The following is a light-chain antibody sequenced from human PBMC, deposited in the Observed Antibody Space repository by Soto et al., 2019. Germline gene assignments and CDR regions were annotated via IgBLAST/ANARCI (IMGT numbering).Light chain of an antibody. CDR1: SSDVGGYNY. J-gene: IGLJ1*01. V-gene: IGLV2-14*01. CDR3: SSYTSSSLS. CDR2: DVS. Sequence: QSALTQPASVSGSPGQSITISCTGTSSDVGGYNYVSWYQQHPGKAPKLMIYDVSNRPSVVSNRFSGSKSGNTASLTISGLQAEDEADYYCSSYTSSSLSFGTGTKLTVL.